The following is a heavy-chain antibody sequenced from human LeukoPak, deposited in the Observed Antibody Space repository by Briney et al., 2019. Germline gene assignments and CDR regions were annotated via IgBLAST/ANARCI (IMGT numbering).Heavy chain of an antibody. CDR3: AKRAGRGNSYQFMDV. CDR1: GFTFTTYS. J-gene: IGHJ6*03. D-gene: IGHD4-23*01. V-gene: IGHV3-21*06. Sequence: PGGSLRLSCVASGFTFTTYSMNWVRQAPGKGLEWISSISSSSSYIHYADSVKGRFTISRDNANSSVELQMNSLRAEGTAVYYCAKRAGRGNSYQFMDVWGRGTTVTVSS. CDR2: ISSSSSYI.